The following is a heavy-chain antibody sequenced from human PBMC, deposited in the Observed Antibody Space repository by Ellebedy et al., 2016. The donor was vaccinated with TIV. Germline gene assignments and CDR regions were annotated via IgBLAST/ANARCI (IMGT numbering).Heavy chain of an antibody. D-gene: IGHD3-10*01. CDR3: ARDGLLWFGEPIPNFDY. CDR2: ISSDSTSM. CDR1: GFTFPSFT. J-gene: IGHJ4*02. Sequence: GESLKISCAASGFTFPSFTMNWVRQAPGKGLEWVSSISSDSTSMYYTDSMKGRFTISRDNAKNSLYLQMNSLRAEDTAVYYCARDGLLWFGEPIPNFDYWGQGTLVTVSS. V-gene: IGHV3-21*01.